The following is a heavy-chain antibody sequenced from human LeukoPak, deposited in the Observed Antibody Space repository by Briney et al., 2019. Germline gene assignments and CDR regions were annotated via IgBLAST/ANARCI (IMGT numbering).Heavy chain of an antibody. CDR1: GFTFSDYY. CDR3: ARDRGNSDPGDWFDS. V-gene: IGHV3-11*01. CDR2: ISGSGSTV. D-gene: IGHD4-23*01. Sequence: GGSLRLSCAASGFTFSDYYMSWIRQAPGKGLEWVSYISGSGSTVYYAASVRGRFTISRDNAKNSLFLQVNSLRAEDTAVYYCARDRGNSDPGDWFDSWGQGTLVTVYS. J-gene: IGHJ5*01.